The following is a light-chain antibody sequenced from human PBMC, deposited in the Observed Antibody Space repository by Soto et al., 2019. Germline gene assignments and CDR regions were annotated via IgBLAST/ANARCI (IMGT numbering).Light chain of an antibody. V-gene: IGKV3-15*01. J-gene: IGKJ3*01. CDR2: RAS. CDR3: QQNGRSPT. Sequence: IVMTQSPATLSVSPGESATLSCRASQNIYYNVAWYQHRPGQAPRLLIYRASTRATGVPARFSGSGSGTEFTLTISRLEPEDCGVYYCQQNGRSPTFGPGTKVDIK. CDR1: QNIYYN.